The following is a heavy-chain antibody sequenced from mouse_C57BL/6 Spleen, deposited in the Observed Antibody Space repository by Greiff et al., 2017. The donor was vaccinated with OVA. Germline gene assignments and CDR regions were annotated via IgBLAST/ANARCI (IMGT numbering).Heavy chain of an antibody. CDR2: IWRGGST. CDR1: GFSLTSYG. D-gene: IGHD1-1*01. V-gene: IGHV2-5*01. CDR3: AKNTVVAYFDV. Sequence: QVQLQQSGPGLVQPSQSLSITCTVSGFSLTSYGVHWVRQSPGKGLEWLGVIWRGGSTAYNAAFMSRLSTTKDNSKSQVFFKMNSLQADDTAIYYCAKNTVVAYFDVWGTGTTVTVSS. J-gene: IGHJ1*03.